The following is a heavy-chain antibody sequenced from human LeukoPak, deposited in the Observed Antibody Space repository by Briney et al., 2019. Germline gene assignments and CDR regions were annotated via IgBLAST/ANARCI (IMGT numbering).Heavy chain of an antibody. V-gene: IGHV6-1*01. J-gene: IGHJ3*02. D-gene: IGHD1-1*01. Sequence: SQTLSLTWAISGDSVSSNSASWNWIRQSPSRGLEWLGRTYYRSKWYNDYALSVKSRITINPDTSKNQFSLQLVSVTPEDTAVYYCAREGEHQLAYDAFDIWGQGTMVTVSS. CDR3: AREGEHQLAYDAFDI. CDR2: TYYRSKWYN. CDR1: GDSVSSNSAS.